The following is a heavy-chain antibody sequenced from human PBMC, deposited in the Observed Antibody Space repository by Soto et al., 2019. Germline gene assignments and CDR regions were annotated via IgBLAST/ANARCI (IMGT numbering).Heavy chain of an antibody. Sequence: ASETLSLTGAVYVGSFSGYYWSWIRQPPGKGLEWIGEINHSGSTNYNPSLKSRVTISVDTSKNQFSLKLSSVTAADTAVYYCARGRRIAARPHYYYGMDVWGQGTTVTVSS. D-gene: IGHD6-6*01. CDR3: ARGRRIAARPHYYYGMDV. CDR2: INHSGST. V-gene: IGHV4-34*01. J-gene: IGHJ6*02. CDR1: VGSFSGYY.